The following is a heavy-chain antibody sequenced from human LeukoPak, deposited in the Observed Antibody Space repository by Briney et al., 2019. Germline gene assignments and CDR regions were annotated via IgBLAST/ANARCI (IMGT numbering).Heavy chain of an antibody. CDR1: GGSFSGYY. V-gene: IGHV4-59*10. CDR3: ARVSLVRGAPDYYFDY. J-gene: IGHJ4*02. D-gene: IGHD3-10*01. Sequence: SETLSLTCAVYGGSFSGYYWSWIRQPAGKGLEWIGRIYTSGSTNYNPSLKSRVTMSVDTSKNQFSLKLSSVTAADTAVYYCARVSLVRGAPDYYFDYWGQGTLVTASS. CDR2: IYTSGST.